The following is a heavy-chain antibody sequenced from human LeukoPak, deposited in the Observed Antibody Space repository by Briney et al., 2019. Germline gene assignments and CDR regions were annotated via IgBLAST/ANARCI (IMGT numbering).Heavy chain of an antibody. D-gene: IGHD5-12*01. CDR2: MNPNSGNT. J-gene: IGHJ4*02. CDR1: GYTFTSYD. Sequence: GASVKVSCKASGYTFTSYDINWVRQATGQGLEWMGWMNPNSGNTGYAQKFQGRVTMTRDTSISTAYMELSRLRSDDTAVYYCARLGYSGYDSRWAIDYWGQGTLVTVSS. V-gene: IGHV1-8*01. CDR3: ARLGYSGYDSRWAIDY.